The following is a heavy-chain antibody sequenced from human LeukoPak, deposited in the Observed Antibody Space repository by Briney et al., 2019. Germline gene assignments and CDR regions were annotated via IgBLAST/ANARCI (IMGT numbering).Heavy chain of an antibody. Sequence: GGSLRLSCAASGFTFSSFWMTWVRQAPGKGLEWVSAISGSGGSTYYADSVKGRFTISRDNSKNTLYLQMNSLRAEDTAVYYCAKDGSGWYYFDYWGQGTLVTVSS. CDR2: ISGSGGST. CDR3: AKDGSGWYYFDY. D-gene: IGHD6-19*01. V-gene: IGHV3-23*01. CDR1: GFTFSSFW. J-gene: IGHJ4*02.